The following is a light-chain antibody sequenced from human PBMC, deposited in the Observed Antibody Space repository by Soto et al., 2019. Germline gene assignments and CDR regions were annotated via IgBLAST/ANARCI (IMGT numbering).Light chain of an antibody. CDR2: DTS. Sequence: EVVMTQSPATLSVSPGDGATLSCRASQNVHSNLAWYQQKPGQAPRLLIYDTSTRATDIPFRFSGGGSGTEFTLTIRSLQSEDFAVYYCQQYNNLPLTFGGGTKVEIK. CDR3: QQYNNLPLT. CDR1: QNVHSN. V-gene: IGKV3-15*01. J-gene: IGKJ4*01.